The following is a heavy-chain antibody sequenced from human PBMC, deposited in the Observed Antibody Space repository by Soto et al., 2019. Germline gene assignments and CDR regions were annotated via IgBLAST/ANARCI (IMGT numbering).Heavy chain of an antibody. D-gene: IGHD5-12*01. CDR1: GGTFSSYA. CDR2: IIPIFGTA. Sequence: QVQLVQSGAEVKKPGSSVKVSCKASGGTFSSYAISWVRQAPGQGPEWMGGIIPIFGTANYAQKFQGRVTITADEATTTAYMKLSSLRCADTAVYYCAGSVAKYSYYGMDVWGQGTTVTVSS. V-gene: IGHV1-69*12. CDR3: AGSVAKYSYYGMDV. J-gene: IGHJ6*02.